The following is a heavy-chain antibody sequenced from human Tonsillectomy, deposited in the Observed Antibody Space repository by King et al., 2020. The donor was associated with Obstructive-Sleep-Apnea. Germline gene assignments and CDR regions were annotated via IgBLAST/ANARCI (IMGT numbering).Heavy chain of an antibody. CDR1: GGTFSTYV. CDR2: IFPNSGTS. J-gene: IGHJ5*02. Sequence: VQLVQSGAEVKKPGSSVRLSCKASGGTFSTYVITWVRQAPGQGLEWLGGIFPNSGTSNYAQTFRGRISITVDEVTSTTHMELSSLRSEDTAVYYCARDTSYGDYRGWFDPWGQGTLVTVSS. CDR3: ARDTSYGDYRGWFDP. V-gene: IGHV1-69*12. D-gene: IGHD4-17*01.